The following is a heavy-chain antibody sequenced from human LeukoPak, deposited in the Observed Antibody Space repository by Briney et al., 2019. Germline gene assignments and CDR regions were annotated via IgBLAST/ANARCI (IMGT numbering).Heavy chain of an antibody. Sequence: KPGESLKTSCKGSGYRFTNYSIGWVRQMPGKGLEWGGIIYPGDSYISYRPSFQGQVTISADKSISTAYLQWSSLKASDTAMYYCARQNSGWEKGTIDYWGQGTLVTVSS. V-gene: IGHV5-51*01. CDR2: IYPGDSYI. CDR1: GYRFTNYS. D-gene: IGHD6-19*01. J-gene: IGHJ4*02. CDR3: ARQNSGWEKGTIDY.